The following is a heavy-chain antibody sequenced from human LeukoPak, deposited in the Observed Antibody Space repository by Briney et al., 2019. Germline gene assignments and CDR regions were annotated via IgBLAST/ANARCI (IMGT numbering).Heavy chain of an antibody. D-gene: IGHD3-3*01. CDR2: IKQDGSEK. J-gene: IGHJ3*02. V-gene: IGHV3-7*01. CDR3: ARTQVRFLEWLLSGPEKGAFEI. CDR1: GFTYNSHW. Sequence: GGSLRLSCAASGFTYNSHWMSCVGQAPGGGVEGGANIKQDGSEKHYVDSVKSRFTISRDNAKNSLYLQLNSLSAQDTAVYYCARTQVRFLEWLLSGPEKGAFEIWGQGTMVTVSS.